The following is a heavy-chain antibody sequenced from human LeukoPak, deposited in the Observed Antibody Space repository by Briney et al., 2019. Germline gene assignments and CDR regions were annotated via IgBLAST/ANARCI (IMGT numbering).Heavy chain of an antibody. V-gene: IGHV3-23*01. CDR3: AKDQRFGATVTTSFDY. D-gene: IGHD4-11*01. J-gene: IGHJ4*02. CDR1: GFTFSNYA. Sequence: GGSLRLSCAASGFTFSNYAMGWVRQAPGRGLEWVSGISGNGGTTNYADSVKGRFTISRDYSKNTLYLQMNSLRAEDTAVYYCAKDQRFGATVTTSFDYWGQGTLVTVSS. CDR2: ISGNGGTT.